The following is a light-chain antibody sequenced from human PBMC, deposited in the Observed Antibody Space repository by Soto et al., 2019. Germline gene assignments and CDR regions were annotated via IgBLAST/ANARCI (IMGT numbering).Light chain of an antibody. J-gene: IGKJ5*01. CDR2: GAS. CDR1: QSVSSN. Sequence: EIVMTQSPATLSVSPGERATLSCRASQSVSSNLAWYQQKPGQAPRLLIYGASTRATGIPARFSGSGSGTEFTLTSSSLQSEDVAVYYCQQYNNWPPAPIACGQGKRLEIK. CDR3: QQYNNWPPAPIA. V-gene: IGKV3-15*01.